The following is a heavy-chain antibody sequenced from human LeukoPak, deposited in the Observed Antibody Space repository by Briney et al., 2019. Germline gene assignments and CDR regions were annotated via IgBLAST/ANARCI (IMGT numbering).Heavy chain of an antibody. D-gene: IGHD7-27*01. V-gene: IGHV4-39*02. J-gene: IGHJ4*02. CDR2: IYYSGST. CDR3: ARRATNWGSFDY. Sequence: SETLSLTCTVSGGSISSSSYYWGWIRQPPGKGLEWIGSIYYSGSTYYGLSLKSRATISVDTSKNHFSLKLSSVTAADTAVYYCARRATNWGSFDYWGQGNPVTVSS. CDR1: GGSISSSSYY.